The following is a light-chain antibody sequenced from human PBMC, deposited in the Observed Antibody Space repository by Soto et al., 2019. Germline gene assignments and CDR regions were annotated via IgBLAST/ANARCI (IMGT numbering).Light chain of an antibody. J-gene: IGLJ3*02. CDR1: SSNIGSNY. Sequence: QAVVTQPPSASGTPGQRVTISCSGSSSNIGSNYLYWYQQLPGTAPKLLIYRNNQRPSGVPDRFSGSKSGTSASLAISGLRPEDEADYYCAAWDDSLSGWVFGGGTKLTVL. CDR3: AAWDDSLSGWV. CDR2: RNN. V-gene: IGLV1-47*01.